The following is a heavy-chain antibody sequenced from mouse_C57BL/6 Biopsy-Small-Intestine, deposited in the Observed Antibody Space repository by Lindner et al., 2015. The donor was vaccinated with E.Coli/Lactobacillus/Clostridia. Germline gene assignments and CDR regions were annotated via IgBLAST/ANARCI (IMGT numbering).Heavy chain of an antibody. D-gene: IGHD1-1*01. CDR3: VRRGGSSYGWYFDV. V-gene: IGHV10-1*01. CDR2: IRSKSNNYAT. CDR1: GFTFNTYA. Sequence: VQLQESGGGLVQPKGSLKLSCAASGFTFNTYAMNWVRQAPGKGLEWVARIRSKSNNYATYYADSVKDRFTISRDDSESILFLQMNNLKTEDTAMYYCVRRGGSSYGWYFDVWGTGTTVTVSS. J-gene: IGHJ1*03.